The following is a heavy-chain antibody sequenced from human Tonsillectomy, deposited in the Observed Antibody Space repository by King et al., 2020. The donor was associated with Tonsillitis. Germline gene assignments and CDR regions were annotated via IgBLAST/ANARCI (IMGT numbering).Heavy chain of an antibody. J-gene: IGHJ4*02. CDR2: IKYDGSEK. CDR3: ARLKGAPDY. Sequence: VQLVESGGGLVQRGGSLRLSCAASGFTFSSYWMSWVRQAPGKGLEWVANIKYDGSEKDYVDSLKGRFTIARDNAKNSLYLQMYSLRAGDTAVYYCARLKGAPDYWGQGTLVTVSS. CDR1: GFTFSSYW. D-gene: IGHD4/OR15-4a*01. V-gene: IGHV3-7*03.